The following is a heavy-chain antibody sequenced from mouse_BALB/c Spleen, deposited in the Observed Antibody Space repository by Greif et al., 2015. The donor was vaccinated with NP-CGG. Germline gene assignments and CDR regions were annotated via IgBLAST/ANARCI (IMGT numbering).Heavy chain of an antibody. V-gene: IGHV7-1*02. CDR1: GFTFSDFY. J-gene: IGHJ4*01. CDR3: KRNAIGSMYY. D-gene: IGHD3-1*01. Sequence: EVNVVESGGGLVQPGGSLRLSCATSGFTFSDFYMEWVRQPPGKRLEWIAASRTKANDYTTEYSASVKGRIIVSRDPSKSSLSLQLNALRAEDTAIYYFKRNAIGSMYYGGQESSSPVSS. CDR2: SRTKANDYTT.